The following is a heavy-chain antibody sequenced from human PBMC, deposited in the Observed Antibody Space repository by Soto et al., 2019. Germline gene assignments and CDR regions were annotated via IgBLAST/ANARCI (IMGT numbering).Heavy chain of an antibody. J-gene: IGHJ5*02. Sequence: SETLSLTCAVSGGSISSGGYSWSWIRQPPGKGLEWIGYIYHSGSTYYNPSLKSRVTISVDRSKNQFSLKLSSVTAAGTAVYYCARYCSGGSCYSEWFDPWGQGTLVNVSS. CDR3: ARYCSGGSCYSEWFDP. CDR1: GGSISSGGYS. CDR2: IYHSGST. V-gene: IGHV4-30-2*01. D-gene: IGHD2-15*01.